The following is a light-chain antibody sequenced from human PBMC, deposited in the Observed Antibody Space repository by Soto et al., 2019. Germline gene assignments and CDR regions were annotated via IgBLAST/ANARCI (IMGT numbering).Light chain of an antibody. CDR2: YDI. CDR1: NIGTKS. J-gene: IGLJ2*01. V-gene: IGLV3-21*04. Sequence: SYELTQPPSVSVAPGKTARISCERNNIGTKSVHWYQQKPGQAPVLVIYYDIARHSGIPERFSGSNAGNTATLTISTVEAGDEADYYCQVWDRSSDHRVVFGGGTKLPVL. CDR3: QVWDRSSDHRVV.